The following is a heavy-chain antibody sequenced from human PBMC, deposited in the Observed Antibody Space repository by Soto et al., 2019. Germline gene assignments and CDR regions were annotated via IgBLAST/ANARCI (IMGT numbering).Heavy chain of an antibody. CDR3: ARDLDSIDYYYYYMDV. J-gene: IGHJ6*03. CDR1: GFTFSSYS. Sequence: GGSLRLSCAASGFTFSSYSMNWVRQAPGKGLEWVSYISSSSSTIYYADSVKGRFTISRDNAKNSLYLQMNSLRAEDTAVYYCARDLDSIDYYYYYMDVWGKGTTVTVSS. D-gene: IGHD3-22*01. V-gene: IGHV3-48*01. CDR2: ISSSSSTI.